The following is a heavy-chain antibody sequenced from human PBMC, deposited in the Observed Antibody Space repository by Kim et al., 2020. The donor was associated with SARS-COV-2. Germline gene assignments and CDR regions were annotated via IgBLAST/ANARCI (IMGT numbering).Heavy chain of an antibody. J-gene: IGHJ4*02. D-gene: IGHD6-13*01. CDR3: ASGAAVYYFDY. V-gene: IGHV3-30*04. Sequence: GGSLRLSCAASGFTFSSYAMHWVRQAPGKGLEWVAVISYDGSNKYYADSVKGRFTISRDNSKNTLYLQMNSLRAEDTAVYYCASGAAVYYFDYWGQGTLVTVSS. CDR1: GFTFSSYA. CDR2: ISYDGSNK.